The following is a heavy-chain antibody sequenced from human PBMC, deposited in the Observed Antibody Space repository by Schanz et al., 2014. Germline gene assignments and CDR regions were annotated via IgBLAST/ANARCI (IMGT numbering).Heavy chain of an antibody. Sequence: EVQLVESGGGLIQPGGSLRLSCAVSGFTVNTNYMSWVRQAPGKGLEWISSMYINSGSTQYADSVKGRFIISRDNSKNALYLQMNSLRAEDTAVYYCARRITGTHHNPYYHGMDVWGQGTTVTVSS. V-gene: IGHV3-53*01. D-gene: IGHD1-20*01. CDR3: ARRITGTHHNPYYHGMDV. CDR1: GFTVNTNY. J-gene: IGHJ6*02. CDR2: MYINSGST.